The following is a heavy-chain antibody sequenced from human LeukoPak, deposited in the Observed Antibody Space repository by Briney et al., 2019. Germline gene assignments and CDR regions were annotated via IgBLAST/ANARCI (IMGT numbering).Heavy chain of an antibody. J-gene: IGHJ3*02. CDR2: IYWDDDK. CDR1: GFPLSTGGVG. D-gene: IGHD3-22*01. V-gene: IGHV2-5*02. Sequence: KQSGPTLVKPTQTLTLTCTFSGFPLSTGGVGVGWIRQPPGKALEWLALIYWDDDKRYSPSLKSRLTITKDTSKNQVVLTMTNLDPVDTATYYCAHRPTHYYDSSGRAFDIWGQGMLVTVSS. CDR3: AHRPTHYYDSSGRAFDI.